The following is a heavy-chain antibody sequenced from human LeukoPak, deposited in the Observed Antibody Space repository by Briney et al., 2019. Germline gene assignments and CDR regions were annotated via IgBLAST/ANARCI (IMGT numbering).Heavy chain of an antibody. CDR1: GFTFSSYW. CDR2: IKQDGSEK. V-gene: IGHV3-7*01. CDR3: ARERDSSWMYYYYYYYMDV. D-gene: IGHD6-13*01. Sequence: GGSLRLSCAASGFTFSSYWMSWVRQAPGKGLEWVANIKQDGSEKYYVDSVKGRFTISRDNAKNSLYLQMNSLRAEDTAVYYCARERDSSWMYYYYYYYMDVWGKGTTVTVSS. J-gene: IGHJ6*03.